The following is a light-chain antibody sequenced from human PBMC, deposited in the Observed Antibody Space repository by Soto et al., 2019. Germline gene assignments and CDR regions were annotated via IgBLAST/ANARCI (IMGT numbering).Light chain of an antibody. Sequence: DIQMTQSPSTLSASVGDRVTITCRASQSLNSLLAWYQQKPGRAPKLLIYDASTLESGVPSRFSGSGSGTEFTLTISSLQPEDFATYYCLQHNSYPRTFGQGTKVDIK. CDR3: LQHNSYPRT. CDR1: QSLNSL. V-gene: IGKV1-5*01. J-gene: IGKJ1*01. CDR2: DAS.